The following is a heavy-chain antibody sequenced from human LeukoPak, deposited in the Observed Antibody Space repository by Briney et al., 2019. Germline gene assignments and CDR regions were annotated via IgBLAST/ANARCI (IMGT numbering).Heavy chain of an antibody. J-gene: IGHJ4*02. V-gene: IGHV3-48*01. CDR3: ARDHNYAFDY. D-gene: IGHD5-18*01. CDR2: ISSISGTI. CDR1: GFTFSSHS. Sequence: SGGSLRLSCAASGFTFSSHSMNWVRQAPGKGLEWVSYISSISGTINYADSVKGRFTISGDNARNSLFLQMNSLRAEDTAVYYCARDHNYAFDYWGQGTLVTVSS.